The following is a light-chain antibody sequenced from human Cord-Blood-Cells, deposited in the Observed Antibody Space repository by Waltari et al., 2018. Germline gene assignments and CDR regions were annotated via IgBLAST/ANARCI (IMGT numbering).Light chain of an antibody. J-gene: IGLJ1*01. CDR1: SSDVGGYNY. CDR2: DVS. V-gene: IGLV2-14*01. CDR3: SSYTSSSTYV. Sequence: QSALTQPASVSGSPGQSITISCTGTSSDVGGYNYVSWYQQHPGKAPKLMIYDVSKRPSGVSNRFSGSTSGNPASLTISGLQAEDEADDYCSSYTSSSTYVFGTGTKVTVL.